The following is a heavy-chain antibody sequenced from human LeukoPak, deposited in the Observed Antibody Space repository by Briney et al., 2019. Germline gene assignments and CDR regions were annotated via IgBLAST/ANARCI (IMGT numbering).Heavy chain of an antibody. J-gene: IGHJ4*02. CDR3: AKYAVPDY. Sequence: GRSLRLSCAASGFTFSSYGMHWVRQAPGKGLEWVAVISYDGSNKYYADSVKGRFTISRDNSKNTLYLQMNSLRAEDTAVYYCAKYAVPDYWGQGTLVTVSS. V-gene: IGHV3-30*18. CDR1: GFTFSSYG. CDR2: ISYDGSNK. D-gene: IGHD4-17*01.